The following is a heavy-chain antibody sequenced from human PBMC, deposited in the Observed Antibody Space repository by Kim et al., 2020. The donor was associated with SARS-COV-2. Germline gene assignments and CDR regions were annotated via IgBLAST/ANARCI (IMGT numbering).Heavy chain of an antibody. J-gene: IGHJ4*02. CDR3: ARGRRLAYYYDSSGYLYYFDY. D-gene: IGHD3-22*01. CDR1: GYTFTSYY. V-gene: IGHV1-46*01. CDR2: INPSGGST. Sequence: ASVKVSCKASGYTFTSYYMHWVRQAPGQGLEWMGIINPSGGSTSYAQKFQGRVTMTRDTSTSTVYMELSSLRSEDTAVYYCARGRRLAYYYDSSGYLYYFDYWGQGTLVTVSS.